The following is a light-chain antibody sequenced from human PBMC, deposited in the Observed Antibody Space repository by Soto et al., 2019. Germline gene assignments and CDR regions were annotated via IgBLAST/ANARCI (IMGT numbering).Light chain of an antibody. V-gene: IGLV2-14*01. J-gene: IGLJ2*01. CDR3: SSYTSSNSLI. CDR2: DVS. CDR1: SNDVGAYKY. Sequence: QSALTQPASVSGSPGQSITVSCTGTSNDVGAYKYVSWYQQYPGKAPKLMIYDVSNRPSGVSSRFSGSKSGNTASLTISGLQGEDEADYYCSSYTSSNSLIFGGGTKVTVL.